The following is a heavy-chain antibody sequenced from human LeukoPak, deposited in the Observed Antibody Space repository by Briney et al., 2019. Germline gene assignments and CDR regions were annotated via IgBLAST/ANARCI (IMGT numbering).Heavy chain of an antibody. D-gene: IGHD3-3*01. CDR2: IYYSGNT. V-gene: IGHV4-39*01. CDR1: GDPISTSNSY. J-gene: IGHJ4*02. Sequence: PSETLSLTCAVSGDPISTSNSYWGWIRRPPGKGLEWVGSIYYSGNTYYNPSLKSRFTISVDTSKNQFSLKLTSVTAADTAVYYCARQTGVGLFILPGGRGTLVTVSS. CDR3: ARQTGVGLFILP.